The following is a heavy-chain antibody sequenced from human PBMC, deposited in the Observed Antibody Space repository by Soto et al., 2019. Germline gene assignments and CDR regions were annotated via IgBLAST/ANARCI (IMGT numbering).Heavy chain of an antibody. CDR1: GGSISSYY. Sequence: ETLSLTCTFSGGSISSYYWSWIRQPPGKGLEWIGYIYYSGSTNYNPSLKSRATISVDTSKNQFSLKLSSVTAADTAVYYCARDRSSQGYYYDSSGEYGMDVWGQGTTVIVSS. V-gene: IGHV4-59*01. CDR2: IYYSGST. J-gene: IGHJ6*02. D-gene: IGHD3-22*01. CDR3: ARDRSSQGYYYDSSGEYGMDV.